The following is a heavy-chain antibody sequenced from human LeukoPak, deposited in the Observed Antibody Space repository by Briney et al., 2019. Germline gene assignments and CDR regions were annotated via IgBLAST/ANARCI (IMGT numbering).Heavy chain of an antibody. D-gene: IGHD3-3*01. Sequence: ASVKVSCKASGYTFTSYYMHWVRQAPGQGLEWMEIINPSGGSTSYAQKFQGRVTMTRDTSTSTVYMELSSLRSEDTAVYYCARVPFGVFPPQVYYYYMDVWGKGTTVTVSS. CDR3: ARVPFGVFPPQVYYYYMDV. J-gene: IGHJ6*03. CDR1: GYTFTSYY. V-gene: IGHV1-46*01. CDR2: INPSGGST.